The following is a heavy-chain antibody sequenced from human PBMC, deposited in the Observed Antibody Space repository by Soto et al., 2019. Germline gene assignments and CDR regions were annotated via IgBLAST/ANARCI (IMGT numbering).Heavy chain of an antibody. CDR3: ARDVSDIRDSSGYYLYFKH. V-gene: IGHV1-2*04. Sequence: GASVKVSCKASGYTFTGYYMHWVRQAPRQGLEWMGWINPNSGGTNYAQKFQGWVTMTRDTSISTAYMELSRLRSDDTAVYYCARDVSDIRDSSGYYLYFKHWGQGTLVTVSS. D-gene: IGHD3-22*01. CDR1: GYTFTGYY. J-gene: IGHJ1*01. CDR2: INPNSGGT.